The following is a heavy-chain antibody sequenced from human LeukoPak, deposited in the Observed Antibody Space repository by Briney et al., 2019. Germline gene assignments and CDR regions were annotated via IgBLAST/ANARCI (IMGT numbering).Heavy chain of an antibody. D-gene: IGHD6-19*01. V-gene: IGHV1-3*01. J-gene: IGHJ3*02. CDR1: GYTFTNYV. Sequence: GASVKVSCKASGYTFTNYVMHWVRQAPGQRLKWMGWINAGTGYTKYSQNSQGRVTFSRDESASTAYMELSSLRSEDTAVYYCAKDLMDTSAWYGAFDIWGQGTMVTVSS. CDR3: AKDLMDTSAWYGAFDI. CDR2: INAGTGYT.